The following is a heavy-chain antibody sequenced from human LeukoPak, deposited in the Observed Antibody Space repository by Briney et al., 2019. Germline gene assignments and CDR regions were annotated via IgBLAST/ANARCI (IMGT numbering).Heavy chain of an antibody. V-gene: IGHV1-2*02. Sequence: ASVKVSCKASGYIFTDYYIHWVRQAPGQGLEWMGWINPNSGGTNYAQEFQGRVTMTRDTSITTTYMDLSRLKSDDTAVYYCAREAVRYCGGDCKVDYWGQGTLVTVSS. CDR2: INPNSGGT. J-gene: IGHJ4*02. D-gene: IGHD2-21*02. CDR1: GYIFTDYY. CDR3: AREAVRYCGGDCKVDY.